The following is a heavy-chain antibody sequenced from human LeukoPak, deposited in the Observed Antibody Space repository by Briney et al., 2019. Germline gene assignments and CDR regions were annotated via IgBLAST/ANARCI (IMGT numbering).Heavy chain of an antibody. Sequence: GSSVTVSCKASGGTFISYTISWVRQAPGQGLEWMGRIIPILGIANYAQKFQGSVTITADKSTSTAYMELSSLRSEDTGVYYCARDRGYCSGGSCYTVDWGQGTLVTVS. CDR2: IIPILGIA. D-gene: IGHD2-15*01. CDR3: ARDRGYCSGGSCYTVD. V-gene: IGHV1-69*04. J-gene: IGHJ4*02. CDR1: GGTFISYT.